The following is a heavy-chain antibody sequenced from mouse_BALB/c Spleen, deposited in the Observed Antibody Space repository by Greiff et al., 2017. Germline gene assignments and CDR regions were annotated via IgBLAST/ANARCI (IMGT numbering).Heavy chain of an antibody. CDR3: SSGNYADY. CDR1: GFTITDSY. CDR2: IDTANGNT. J-gene: IGHJ4*01. Sequence: EVLLQQSGAELVKPAASVTFSCTASGFTITDSYMHWVRQRPGQGLEWIGKIDTANGNTNYDTKFHGMATITADTSSNTSYLQLSRLTSEDTAAYYCSSGNYADYWGQGTSVTVSS. D-gene: IGHD2-1*01. V-gene: IGHV14-3*02.